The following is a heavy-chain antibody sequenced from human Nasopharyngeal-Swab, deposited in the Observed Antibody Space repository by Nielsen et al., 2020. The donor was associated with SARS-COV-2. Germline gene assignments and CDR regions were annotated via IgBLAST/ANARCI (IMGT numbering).Heavy chain of an antibody. V-gene: IGHV3-48*03. CDR3: AREVPYSGHDDAFDI. J-gene: IGHJ3*02. CDR2: ISTTTATI. D-gene: IGHD5-12*01. Sequence: WIRQPPGKGLEWISYISTTTATIYYADSVKGRFTISRDNAKNSLYLQMNSLRAEDTAVYYCAREVPYSGHDDAFDIWGQGTMVTVPS.